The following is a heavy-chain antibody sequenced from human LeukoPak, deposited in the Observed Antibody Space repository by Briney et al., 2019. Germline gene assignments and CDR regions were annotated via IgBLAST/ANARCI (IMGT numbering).Heavy chain of an antibody. J-gene: IGHJ6*02. Sequence: ASVKVSCKASGYTFTSYGISWVRQAPGQGLEWMGWISAYNGNTKYAQKLQGRVTMTTDTSTSTAYMELRSLRSDDTAVYYCARDLADILTGYYARHYYYYGMDVWGQGTTVTVSS. CDR1: GYTFTSYG. V-gene: IGHV1-18*01. D-gene: IGHD3-9*01. CDR2: ISAYNGNT. CDR3: ARDLADILTGYYARHYYYYGMDV.